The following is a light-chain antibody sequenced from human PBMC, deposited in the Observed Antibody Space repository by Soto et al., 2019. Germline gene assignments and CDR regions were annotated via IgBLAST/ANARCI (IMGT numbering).Light chain of an antibody. J-gene: IGKJ5*01. CDR1: RNVGIY. CDR2: ATS. Sequence: EIPLTQSPSSLAASVGDRLTLTCRASRNVGIYLNWYQHKPGKGPTLLIHATSNLQIGVPSRFSGSGSGTEFTLPISSLDPEDFGTYYCQQSYKMPSFGQGTRLVIK. V-gene: IGKV1-39*01. CDR3: QQSYKMPS.